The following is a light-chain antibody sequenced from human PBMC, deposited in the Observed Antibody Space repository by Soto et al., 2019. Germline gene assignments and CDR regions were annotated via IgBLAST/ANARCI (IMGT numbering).Light chain of an antibody. CDR2: GAS. CDR1: QTVSSNN. Sequence: EIGLTQSPGTLSLSPGERATLSCRASQTVSSNNLAWYQQKPGQAPRLLIYGASSRATGIPDRFGGSGSGTDFTLTISRLETEDFAVYYCQHQGSSPPITFGQGTRLEIK. CDR3: QHQGSSPPIT. V-gene: IGKV3-20*01. J-gene: IGKJ5*01.